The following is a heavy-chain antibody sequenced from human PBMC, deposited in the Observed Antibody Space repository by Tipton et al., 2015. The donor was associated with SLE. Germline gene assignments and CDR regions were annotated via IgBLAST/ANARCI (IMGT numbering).Heavy chain of an antibody. D-gene: IGHD1-26*01. J-gene: IGHJ4*02. CDR3: ARGGGSYYDY. CDR1: GGSISGYY. Sequence: LRLSCTVSGGSISGYYWSWIRQPAGKGLEWIGRVYCSGSTIYNPSIKSRITLSLDTSKNQFSLRVNSVTAADTAVYYCARGGGSYYDYWGQGMLVTVSS. CDR2: VYCSGST. V-gene: IGHV4-4*07.